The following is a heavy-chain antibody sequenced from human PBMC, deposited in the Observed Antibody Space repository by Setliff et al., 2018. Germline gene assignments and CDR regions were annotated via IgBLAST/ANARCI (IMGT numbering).Heavy chain of an antibody. CDR1: GGSISNYY. CDR3: ARGSVEYSRGWYYFDY. Sequence: SETLSLTCTVSGGSISNYYWSWIRQPPGKGLEWIGYIYYSGTTNSIPSLKSRVTISVDTSKNQFSLKLSSVTAADTAVYYCARGSVEYSRGWYYFDYWAQGTLVTVSS. D-gene: IGHD6-19*01. J-gene: IGHJ4*02. V-gene: IGHV4-59*08. CDR2: IYYSGTT.